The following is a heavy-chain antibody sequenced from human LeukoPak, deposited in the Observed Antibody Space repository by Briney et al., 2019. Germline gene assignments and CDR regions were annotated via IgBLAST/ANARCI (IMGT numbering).Heavy chain of an antibody. CDR1: GGSISSYY. CDR2: IYYSGST. J-gene: IGHJ6*03. V-gene: IGHV4-59*01. CDR3: ARVVRQPSYYYYYYMDV. Sequence: PSETLSLTCTVSGGSISSYYWSWIRQPPGKGLEWIGYIYYSGSTNYNPSLKGRVTISVDTSKNQFSLKLSSVTAADTAVYYCARVVRQPSYYYYYYMDVWGKGTTVTVSS. D-gene: IGHD6-13*01.